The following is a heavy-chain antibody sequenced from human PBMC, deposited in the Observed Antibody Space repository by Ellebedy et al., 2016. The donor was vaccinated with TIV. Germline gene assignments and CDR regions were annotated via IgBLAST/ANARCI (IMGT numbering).Heavy chain of an antibody. V-gene: IGHV4-61*02. D-gene: IGHD6-19*01. J-gene: IGHJ4*02. Sequence: SETLSLTXTVSGDSINNNDYYWSWLRQPAGKGLEWIGRIYSSGNTNYNPSLRSRVTMSLDTSKNQISLKVGSVTAADTAVYYCATVGLGVAGSIDYWGQGTPVTVSS. CDR3: ATVGLGVAGSIDY. CDR2: IYSSGNT. CDR1: GDSINNNDYY.